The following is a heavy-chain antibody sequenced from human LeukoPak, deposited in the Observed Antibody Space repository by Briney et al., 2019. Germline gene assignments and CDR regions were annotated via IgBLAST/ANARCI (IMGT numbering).Heavy chain of an antibody. D-gene: IGHD2-15*01. CDR2: IYYSGST. CDR3: ARSSRATHSDYFDY. Sequence: SETLSLTCTVSGGSISSYYWSWIRQPPGKGLEWIGYIYYSGSTNYNPSLKSRVTISVDTSKNQFSLKLSSVTAADTAVYCCARSSRATHSDYFDYWGQGTLVTVSS. V-gene: IGHV4-59*01. CDR1: GGSISSYY. J-gene: IGHJ4*02.